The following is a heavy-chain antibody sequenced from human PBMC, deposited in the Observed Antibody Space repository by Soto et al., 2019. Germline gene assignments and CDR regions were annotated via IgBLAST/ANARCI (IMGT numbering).Heavy chain of an antibody. D-gene: IGHD2-2*03. Sequence: GGSLRLSCAASGFTFSSYGMHWVRQAPGKGLEWVAVISYDGSNKYYADSVKGRFTISRDNSKNTLYLQMNSLRAGDTAVYYCAKDLAFGYCSSTSCYERLLQPLRFDYWGQGTLVTVSS. CDR3: AKDLAFGYCSSTSCYERLLQPLRFDY. CDR1: GFTFSSYG. J-gene: IGHJ4*02. CDR2: ISYDGSNK. V-gene: IGHV3-30*18.